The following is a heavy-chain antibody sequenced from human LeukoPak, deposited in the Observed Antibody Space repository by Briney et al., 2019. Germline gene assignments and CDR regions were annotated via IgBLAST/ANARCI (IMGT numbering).Heavy chain of an antibody. J-gene: IGHJ4*02. Sequence: NPGGSLRLSCAASGFAFTNAWMSWVRLAPGKGLEWIGRIKSKIDGETTDYAAPVKGRFTISRDDAKHTVYLQMNSLRTEDAAVYYCGHILTPLGDDYWGQGTLVTVSS. CDR1: GFAFTNAW. V-gene: IGHV3-15*01. CDR2: IKSKIDGETT. CDR3: GHILTPLGDDY.